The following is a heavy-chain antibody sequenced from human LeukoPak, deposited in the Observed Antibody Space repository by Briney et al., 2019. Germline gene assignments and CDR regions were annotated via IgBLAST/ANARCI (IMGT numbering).Heavy chain of an antibody. D-gene: IGHD3-9*01. V-gene: IGHV1-18*01. J-gene: IGHJ3*02. CDR2: ISPYNGNT. Sequence: GASVKVSCKASGYTFTTYGINWVRQAPGHGLEWGGWISPYNGNTNYAQKLQGRVTLTTDTSTSTAYMELRSLRSDDTAVYYCARDYYNILTGYPYNAFDMWGQGTMVTVS. CDR1: GYTFTTYG. CDR3: ARDYYNILTGYPYNAFDM.